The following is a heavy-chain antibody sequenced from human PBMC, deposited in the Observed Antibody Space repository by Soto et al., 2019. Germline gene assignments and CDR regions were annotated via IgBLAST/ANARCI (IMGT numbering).Heavy chain of an antibody. D-gene: IGHD3-16*01. CDR1: GFTFSSYW. CDR2: IKQDGSEK. Sequence: GGSLRLSCAASGFTFSSYWMSWVRQAPGKGLEWVATIKQDGSEKYYVDSVKGRFTISRDNAKNSLYLQMNSLRAEDTAVDYCARDRRSGQGGRFFDYWGQGTLVTVSS. CDR3: ARDRRSGQGGRFFDY. J-gene: IGHJ4*02. V-gene: IGHV3-7*03.